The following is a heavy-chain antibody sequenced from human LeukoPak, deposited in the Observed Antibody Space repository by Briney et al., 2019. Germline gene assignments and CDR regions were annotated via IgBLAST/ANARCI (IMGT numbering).Heavy chain of an antibody. V-gene: IGHV4-30-4*01. CDR2: IYYSGST. CDR3: ARVEPYYYDSSGYVDY. J-gene: IGHJ4*02. CDR1: GGSLSTYY. Sequence: SETLSLTCSVSGGSLSTYYWSWIRQPPGKGLEWIGYIYYSGSTYYNPSLKSRVTISVDTSKNQFSLKLSSVTAADTAVYYCARVEPYYYDSSGYVDYWGQGTLVTVSS. D-gene: IGHD3-22*01.